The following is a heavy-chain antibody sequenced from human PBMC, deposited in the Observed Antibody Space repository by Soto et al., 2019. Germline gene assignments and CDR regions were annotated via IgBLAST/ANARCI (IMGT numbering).Heavy chain of an antibody. CDR1: GGSITNSIYF. CDR2: IYYSGSI. V-gene: IGHV4-39*01. CDR3: ARRLYYDSSGFEGGGVDV. J-gene: IGHJ6*02. D-gene: IGHD3-22*01. Sequence: SETLSLTCSVFGGSITNSIYFWAWIRQPPGKGLEWIGNIYYSGSIYYNSSLKSRVTISMDRSQNQFSLKLSSVTAADTAVYYCARRLYYDSSGFEGGGVDVWGQGTTVTVS.